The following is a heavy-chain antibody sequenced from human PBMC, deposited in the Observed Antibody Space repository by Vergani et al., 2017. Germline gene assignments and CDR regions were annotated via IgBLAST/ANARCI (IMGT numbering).Heavy chain of an antibody. Sequence: EVQLVESGGGLVQPGGSLRLTCVASGFTFNYYSMNWVRQAPGKGLEWLSYITSSSATIYYADSVQGRFTVSRDNSKNTLYLQMNNLRAADTAVYYCARSGYCAHGVCYMTYYYYMDVWGKGTAVTVSS. D-gene: IGHD2-8*01. V-gene: IGHV3-48*01. J-gene: IGHJ6*03. CDR1: GFTFNYYS. CDR2: ITSSSATI. CDR3: ARSGYCAHGVCYMTYYYYMDV.